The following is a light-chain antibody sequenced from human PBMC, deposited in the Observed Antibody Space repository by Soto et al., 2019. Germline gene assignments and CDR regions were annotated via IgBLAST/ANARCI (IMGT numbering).Light chain of an antibody. CDR3: QQYTNTNNPWM. Sequence: DIQVTQSPPTLSASVGDRVTITCRASQTISTWMAWYQQKPGKAPKLLVYDASTLQSGVASRFSGSGSGTEFTLIISGLQAEDSATYYCQQYTNTNNPWMFGQGTKVDIK. V-gene: IGKV1-5*01. CDR1: QTISTW. J-gene: IGKJ1*01. CDR2: DAS.